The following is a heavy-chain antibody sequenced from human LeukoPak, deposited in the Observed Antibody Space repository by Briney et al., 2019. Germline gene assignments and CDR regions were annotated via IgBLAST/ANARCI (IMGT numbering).Heavy chain of an antibody. J-gene: IGHJ5*02. V-gene: IGHV1-69*13. CDR3: ARGYILDYYDSSGYPNWFDP. CDR1: GGTFSSYA. Sequence: SVKVSCKASGGTFSSYAISWVRQAPGQGLEWMGGIIPIFGTANYAQKFQGRVTITADESTSTAYMELRSLRSDDTAVYYCARGYILDYYDSSGYPNWFDPWGQGTLVTVSS. D-gene: IGHD3-22*01. CDR2: IIPIFGTA.